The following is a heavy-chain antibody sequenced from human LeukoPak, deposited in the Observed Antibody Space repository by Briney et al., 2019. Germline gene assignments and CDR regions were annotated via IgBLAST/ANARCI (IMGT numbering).Heavy chain of an antibody. J-gene: IGHJ4*02. CDR2: IIPIFGTA. CDR3: ARGREFRDSSGYNY. CDR1: GGTFSSYA. D-gene: IGHD3-22*01. V-gene: IGHV1-69*05. Sequence: SVKVSCKASGGTFSSYAISWVRQAPGQGLEWMGGIIPIFGTANYAQKFQGRVTITTDESTSTAYMELSSLRSEDTAVYYRARGREFRDSSGYNYWGQGTLVTVSS.